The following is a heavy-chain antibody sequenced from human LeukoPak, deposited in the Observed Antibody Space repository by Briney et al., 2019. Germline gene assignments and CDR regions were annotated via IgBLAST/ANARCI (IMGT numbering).Heavy chain of an antibody. CDR1: GGSISSYY. Sequence: SETLSLTCTVSGGSISSYYWSWIRQPPGKGLEWIGYIYYSGSTNYNPSLKSRVTISVDTSKNQFSLKLSSVTAADTAVYYCARDPDHEELAMDVWGQGTTVTVSS. J-gene: IGHJ6*02. CDR2: IYYSGST. D-gene: IGHD1-26*01. V-gene: IGHV4-59*12. CDR3: ARDPDHEELAMDV.